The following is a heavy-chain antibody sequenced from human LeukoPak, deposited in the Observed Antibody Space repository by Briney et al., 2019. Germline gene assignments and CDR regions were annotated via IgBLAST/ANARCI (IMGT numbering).Heavy chain of an antibody. V-gene: IGHV1-2*02. Sequence: ASVKVSCKASGGTFSSYAISWVRQAPGQGLEWMGWINPNSGGTNYAQKFQGRVTMTRDTSISTAYMELSRLRSDDTAVYYCARNNQLLSASDYWGQGTLVTVSS. CDR2: INPNSGGT. CDR1: GGTFSSYA. D-gene: IGHD2-2*01. CDR3: ARNNQLLSASDY. J-gene: IGHJ4*02.